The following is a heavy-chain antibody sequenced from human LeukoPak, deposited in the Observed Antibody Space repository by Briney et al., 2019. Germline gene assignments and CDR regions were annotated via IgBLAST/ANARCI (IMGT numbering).Heavy chain of an antibody. Sequence: PGGSLRLSCAASRFTFSSYAMHWVRQAPGKGLEWVAVISYDGSNKYYADSVKGRFTISRDNSKNTLYLQMNSLRAEDTAVYYCARSSSWARSLYYGMDVWGQGTTVTVSS. CDR3: ARSSSWARSLYYGMDV. CDR2: ISYDGSNK. CDR1: RFTFSSYA. D-gene: IGHD6-13*01. V-gene: IGHV3-30-3*01. J-gene: IGHJ6*02.